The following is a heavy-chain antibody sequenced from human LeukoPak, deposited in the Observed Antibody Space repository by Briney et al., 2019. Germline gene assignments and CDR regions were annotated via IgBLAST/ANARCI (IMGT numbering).Heavy chain of an antibody. Sequence: GGSLRLSCVASRFTFSDYYMTWIRQAPGKGLEWVSYVSDGSSIIYYADSLKGRFAISRDNAKNSLYLQMNSLRAEDTAVYYCARLRIRNCSGGTCYSTFFDFWGQGTPVTVSS. V-gene: IGHV3-11*04. CDR2: VSDGSSII. D-gene: IGHD2-15*01. CDR3: ARLRIRNCSGGTCYSTFFDF. CDR1: RFTFSDYY. J-gene: IGHJ4*02.